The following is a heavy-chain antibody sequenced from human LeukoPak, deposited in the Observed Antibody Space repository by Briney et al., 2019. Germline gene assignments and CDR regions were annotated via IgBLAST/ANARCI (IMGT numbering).Heavy chain of an antibody. J-gene: IGHJ4*02. V-gene: IGHV1-69*06. CDR2: IIPIFGTA. CDR1: GYTFTGYY. Sequence: ASVKVSCKASGYTFTGYYMHWVRQAPGQGLEWMGGIIPIFGTANYAQKFQGRVTITADKSTSTAYMELSSLRSEDTAVYYCALTYYYDSSGYYHDYWGQGTLVTVSS. CDR3: ALTYYYDSSGYYHDY. D-gene: IGHD3-22*01.